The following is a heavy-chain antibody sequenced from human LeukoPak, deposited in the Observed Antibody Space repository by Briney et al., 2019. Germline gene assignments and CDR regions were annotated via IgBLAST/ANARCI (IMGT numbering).Heavy chain of an antibody. D-gene: IGHD3-10*01. CDR3: ARGPMVRTNLFDY. V-gene: IGHV3-74*01. CDR1: GFTFSNYW. Sequence: GGSLRLSCAASGFTFSNYWMHWVRHAPGKGLVWVSRINSDGSRTSYADSVKGRFTISRDNAKNTLYLQMNSLRAEDTAVYYCARGPMVRTNLFDYWGQGTLVTVSS. J-gene: IGHJ4*02. CDR2: INSDGSRT.